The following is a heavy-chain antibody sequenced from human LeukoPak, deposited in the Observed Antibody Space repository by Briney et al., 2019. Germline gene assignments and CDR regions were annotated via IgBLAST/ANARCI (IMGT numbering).Heavy chain of an antibody. J-gene: IGHJ3*02. Sequence: ASVKVSXKASGYTFTGYYMHWVRQAPGQGLEWMGRINPNSGGTNYAQKFQGRVTMTRDTSISTAYMELSRLRSDDTAVYYCARGGGYDILTGYSPDAFDIWGQGTMVTVSS. CDR1: GYTFTGYY. D-gene: IGHD3-9*01. CDR2: INPNSGGT. V-gene: IGHV1-2*06. CDR3: ARGGGYDILTGYSPDAFDI.